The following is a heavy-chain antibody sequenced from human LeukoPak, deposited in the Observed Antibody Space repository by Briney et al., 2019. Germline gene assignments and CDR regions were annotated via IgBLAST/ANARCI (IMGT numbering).Heavy chain of an antibody. Sequence: PGGSLRLSCAASGFTFSSYAMSWVRQAPGKGQEWVSTISGSGGSTNYADSVKGRFTISRDNSKNTLYLQMNSLRAEDTAVYYCANGMTTVTDFDYWGQGTLVTVSS. CDR3: ANGMTTVTDFDY. J-gene: IGHJ4*02. CDR2: ISGSGGST. CDR1: GFTFSSYA. V-gene: IGHV3-23*01. D-gene: IGHD4-17*01.